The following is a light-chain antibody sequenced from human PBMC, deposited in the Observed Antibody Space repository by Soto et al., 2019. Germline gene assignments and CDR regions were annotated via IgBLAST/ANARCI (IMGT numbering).Light chain of an antibody. CDR2: AAS. J-gene: IGKJ1*01. CDR3: QQSNSIPPWT. Sequence: DIQMTQSPSSLSASVGDRVTITCRASQTISKYLNWYQHKPGKGPKLLIYAASTLQSGVPSRFSGSGSGTDFTLTISSLQPEDVATYYCQQSNSIPPWTFGQGTKVDIK. CDR1: QTISKY. V-gene: IGKV1-39*01.